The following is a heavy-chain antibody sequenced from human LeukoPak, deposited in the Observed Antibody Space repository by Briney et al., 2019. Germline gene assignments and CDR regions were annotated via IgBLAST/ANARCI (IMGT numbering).Heavy chain of an antibody. D-gene: IGHD6-19*01. CDR1: GYTFTGYY. J-gene: IGHJ5*02. V-gene: IGHV1-2*06. CDR3: ARNPYSTGSFDP. CDR2: INPNSGGT. Sequence: ASVKVSCKASGYTFTGYYMHWVRQAPGQGLEWMGRINPNSGGTNYAQKFQGRVTMTRNTSISTVYMELSSLRSDDTAVYYCARNPYSTGSFDPWGQGTLVTVSS.